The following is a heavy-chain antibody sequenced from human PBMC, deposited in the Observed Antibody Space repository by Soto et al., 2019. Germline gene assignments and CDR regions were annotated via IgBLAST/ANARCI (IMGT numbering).Heavy chain of an antibody. D-gene: IGHD5-12*01. CDR1: GDSFHDYY. Sequence: QVQLVQSGAEVRKPGASGTVSCRSSGDSFHDYYIHGVRQAPGQGLEWMGWINPNSGVTKYAQKFQGWVSMTRDTSIRTVYMQLSRLRSDDTAVYYCARESGGATATLDYYYFYMDVWGTGTTVTVSS. J-gene: IGHJ6*03. V-gene: IGHV1-2*04. CDR3: ARESGGATATLDYYYFYMDV. CDR2: INPNSGVT.